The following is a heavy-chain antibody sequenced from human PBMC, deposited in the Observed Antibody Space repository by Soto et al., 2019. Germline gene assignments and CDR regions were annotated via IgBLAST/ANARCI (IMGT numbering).Heavy chain of an antibody. D-gene: IGHD3-10*01. J-gene: IGHJ6*02. CDR2: IIPIFGTA. Sequence: QVQLVQSGAEVKKPGSSVKVSCKASGGTFSSYAISWVRQAPGQGLEWMGGIIPIFGTANYAQKFQGRVTITADESTSTAYMELSSLRSEDTAVYYCARLEMVRGVIRFYGMDVWGQGTTVTVSS. CDR1: GGTFSSYA. CDR3: ARLEMVRGVIRFYGMDV. V-gene: IGHV1-69*01.